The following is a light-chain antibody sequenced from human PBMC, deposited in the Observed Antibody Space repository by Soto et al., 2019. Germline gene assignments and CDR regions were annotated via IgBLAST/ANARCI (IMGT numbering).Light chain of an antibody. J-gene: IGKJ4*01. CDR1: QSVSSN. CDR3: QQYNNWPLT. V-gene: IGKV3-15*01. Sequence: EILMTQSPATLSVSPGERATLSCRASQSVSSNLAWYQQKPGQAPRLLIYGASTRATGIPARFSGSGSGTEFTLTISSLHSEDFAVYYCQQYNNWPLTFGGGTKVEIK. CDR2: GAS.